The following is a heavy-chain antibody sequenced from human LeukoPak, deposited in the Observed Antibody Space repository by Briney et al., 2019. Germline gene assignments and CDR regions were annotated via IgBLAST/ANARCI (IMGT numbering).Heavy chain of an antibody. D-gene: IGHD5-24*01. Sequence: SETLSLTCAVHGGSFSANYWSWVRQPPGKGLEWVGEINDRGSTNYSPSLKNRVTISVDTSKKWFSLKLISVTAADTAVYYCASARWDFWGQGVLVTVSS. CDR1: GGSFSANY. V-gene: IGHV4-34*01. CDR3: ASARWDF. J-gene: IGHJ4*02. CDR2: INDRGST.